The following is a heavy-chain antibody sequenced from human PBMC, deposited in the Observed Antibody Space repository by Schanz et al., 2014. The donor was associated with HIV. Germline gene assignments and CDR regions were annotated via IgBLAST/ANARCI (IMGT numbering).Heavy chain of an antibody. D-gene: IGHD4-4*01. CDR3: TRDEYRDV. CDR1: GGSISNTY. J-gene: IGHJ3*01. V-gene: IGHV4-4*07. CDR2: IFGSGGTT. Sequence: QLQLQESGPALVKPSETLSLTCTVSGGSISNTYWSWFRQPAGKGLEWIGRIFGSGGTTNYNPSLRSRITISGDTTKNEVSLKRPSVTAADTAVYWCTRDEYRDVWGQGAKVTVSS.